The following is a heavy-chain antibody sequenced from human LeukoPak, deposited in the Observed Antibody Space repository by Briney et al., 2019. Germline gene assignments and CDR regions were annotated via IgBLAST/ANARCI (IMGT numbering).Heavy chain of an antibody. CDR1: RFTFSDQY. D-gene: IGHD5-12*01. Sequence: GGSLRLSCAASRFTFSDQYMDWVRQAPGKGLEWVGRSANKADSYTTEYAASVEGRFTISRDDSKNPMFLQMNSLKIEDTAVYYCTRGYSGASIYAFDIWGLGTMVTVSS. J-gene: IGHJ3*02. V-gene: IGHV3-72*01. CDR2: SANKADSYTT. CDR3: TRGYSGASIYAFDI.